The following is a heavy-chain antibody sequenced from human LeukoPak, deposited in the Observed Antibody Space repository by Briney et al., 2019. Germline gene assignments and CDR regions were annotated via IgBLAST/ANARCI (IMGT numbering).Heavy chain of an antibody. V-gene: IGHV3-33*01. J-gene: IGHJ4*02. CDR3: ARGRGADYGGNSGYFDY. CDR1: GFTFSGFG. Sequence: GKSLRLSCAASGFTFSGFGMHWVRQAPGKGLEWVAVIWCDGSNKYYADSVKGRFTISRDNPKNTLYVQMNSLRAEDTAVYYCARGRGADYGGNSGYFDYWGQGTLVTVSS. CDR2: IWCDGSNK. D-gene: IGHD4-23*01.